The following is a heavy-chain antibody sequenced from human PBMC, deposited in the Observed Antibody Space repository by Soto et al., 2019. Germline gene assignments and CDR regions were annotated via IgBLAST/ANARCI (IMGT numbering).Heavy chain of an antibody. CDR1: GITFRSRA. V-gene: IGHV3-23*01. J-gene: IGHJ4*02. CDR2: TTDTDGDR. CDR3: ARDDDNDANALDY. Sequence: GGSLRLSCVASGITFRSRAMSWVRQAPGEGLEWVSVTTDTDGDRKYVDSVKGRFTISRDNSKNTLDLQMNNLRDEDTAVYYCARDDDNDANALDYWGPGTLVTVSS.